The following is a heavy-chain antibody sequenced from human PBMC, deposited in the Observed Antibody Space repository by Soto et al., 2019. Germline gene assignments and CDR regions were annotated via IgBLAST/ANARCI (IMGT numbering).Heavy chain of an antibody. CDR3: ARDLDSGSFYPFDY. V-gene: IGHV1-18*01. D-gene: IGHD1-26*01. Sequence: VQLVQSGAEVKKPGASVKVSCKASGYTFSNYGINWVRQAPGQGLEWMGWISGYNGNTNYAQKLQGRVTMTTDTSTTTVYMELRSLRSDDSAIYFCARDLDSGSFYPFDYWGQGTLVTVSS. J-gene: IGHJ4*02. CDR2: ISGYNGNT. CDR1: GYTFSNYG.